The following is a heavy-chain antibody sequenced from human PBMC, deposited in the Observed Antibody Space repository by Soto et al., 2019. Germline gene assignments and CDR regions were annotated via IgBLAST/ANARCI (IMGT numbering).Heavy chain of an antibody. CDR1: GDSITSGSYY. V-gene: IGHV4-31*03. Sequence: QVQLQESGPGLVKPSQTLSLTCTVSGDSITSGSYYWGWIRQHPGKGLEWIAYIYHSGNTYSNPSLKSRVTMSVDTSKNQFSLKLNSMTAADTAVYYCARLGWYKPAEDWGQGTLVTVSS. CDR3: ARLGWYKPAED. CDR2: IYHSGNT. J-gene: IGHJ4*02. D-gene: IGHD6-19*01.